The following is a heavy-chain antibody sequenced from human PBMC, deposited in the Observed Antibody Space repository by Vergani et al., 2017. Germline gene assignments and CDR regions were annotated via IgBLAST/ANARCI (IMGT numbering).Heavy chain of an antibody. CDR2: INPSGGHT. V-gene: IGHV1-46*03. CDR1: GYTFSNYY. J-gene: IGHJ4*02. D-gene: IGHD3-9*01. Sequence: QVQVVQSGAEVKKSGASEKVSCKTSGYTFSNYYMHWVRQAPGQGLEWMGIINPSGGHTNYAQKFQGRVTMTRDTSTSTVYMELSSLRSEDTAIYDCARGDYGILTGYRYWGQGTLVTVSA. CDR3: ARGDYGILTGYRY.